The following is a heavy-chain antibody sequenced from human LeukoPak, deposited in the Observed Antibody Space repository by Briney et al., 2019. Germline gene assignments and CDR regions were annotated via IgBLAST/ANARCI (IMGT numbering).Heavy chain of an antibody. Sequence: PGGSLRLSCAASGFDLTRHAMSWVRQTPGKGLEWVSDIRSDSFTATYADSVKGRFTISRDNSKKTLYLQMNSLRAEDTAVYYCARDRRYYDSSGYPNWGQGTLVTVSS. D-gene: IGHD3-22*01. CDR2: IRSDSFTA. V-gene: IGHV3-23*01. CDR3: ARDRRYYDSSGYPN. CDR1: GFDLTRHA. J-gene: IGHJ4*02.